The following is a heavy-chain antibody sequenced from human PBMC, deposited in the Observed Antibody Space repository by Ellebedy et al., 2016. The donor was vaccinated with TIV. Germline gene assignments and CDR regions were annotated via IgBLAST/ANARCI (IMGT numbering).Heavy chain of an antibody. Sequence: GESLKISCAASGFTFSSYAMSWVRQAPGKGLEWVSSISGSGGSTYYADSVKGLFTISRDNSKNTLYLQMNSLRAEDTAVYYCAKDYSGLRGLDVWGQGTTVTVSS. V-gene: IGHV3-23*01. J-gene: IGHJ6*02. D-gene: IGHD5-12*01. CDR1: GFTFSSYA. CDR3: AKDYSGLRGLDV. CDR2: ISGSGGST.